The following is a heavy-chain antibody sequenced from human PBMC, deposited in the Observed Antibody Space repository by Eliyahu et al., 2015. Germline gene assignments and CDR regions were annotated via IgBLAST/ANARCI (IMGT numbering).Heavy chain of an antibody. Sequence: ERLVESGGGLVKPGGSLRLSCAASGFIFSDARMSWVSHPPRKGGEWVGRIKRKSDGETIDYAAPVKGRFSISRDDSKNTLYLQMSSLKTEDTAVYYCTTKFITPGLWGQGTVVTVSS. J-gene: IGHJ3*01. V-gene: IGHV3-15*01. CDR1: GFIFSDAR. CDR2: IKRKSDGETI. D-gene: IGHD1-14*01. CDR3: TTKFITPGL.